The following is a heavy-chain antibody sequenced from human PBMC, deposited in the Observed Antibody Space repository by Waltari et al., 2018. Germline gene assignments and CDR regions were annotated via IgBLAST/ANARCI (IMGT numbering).Heavy chain of an antibody. CDR3: AVGRGIFDI. Sequence: LQLQESGPGLVKPSETLSLTCTVSPGSITTYGYYWGWIRQPPGKGLEWIGRIYYSGITYYDPSLESRVIISIDTSESRISLRLNSVTAADTAVYYCAVGRGIFDIWGQGTVVTVSS. CDR1: PGSITTYGYY. D-gene: IGHD6-13*01. J-gene: IGHJ3*02. CDR2: IYYSGIT. V-gene: IGHV4-39*01.